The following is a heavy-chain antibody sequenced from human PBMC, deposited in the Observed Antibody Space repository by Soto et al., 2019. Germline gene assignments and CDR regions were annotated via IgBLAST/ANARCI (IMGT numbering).Heavy chain of an antibody. CDR3: ARSHIVPRLFMYPYDY. D-gene: IGHD6-6*01. Sequence: PSETLSLTCTVSGGSISSGGYYWSWIRQHPGKGLEWIGYIYYSGSTYYNPSLKSRVTISVDSSNNQFSLKLSSVTAADTAVYYCARSHIVPRLFMYPYDYWGQGSLVTVSS. CDR1: GGSISSGGYY. CDR2: IYYSGST. J-gene: IGHJ4*02. V-gene: IGHV4-31*03.